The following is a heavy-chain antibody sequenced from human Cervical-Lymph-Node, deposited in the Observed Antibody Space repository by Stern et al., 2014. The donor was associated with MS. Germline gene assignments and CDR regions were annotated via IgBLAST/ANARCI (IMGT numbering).Heavy chain of an antibody. Sequence: QVQLVQSGSELKKPGASVKVSCKASGYTFTHYGINWVRQAPGQGLEWMGWINTNNWIPTYAQAFTGRFVFSFDASVSTAYLHISNLKADDTAIYYCARLRVGNITRDYWGPGTLVTVSS. V-gene: IGHV7-4-1*02. D-gene: IGHD1-26*01. CDR1: GYTFTHYG. CDR2: INTNNWIP. CDR3: ARLRVGNITRDY. J-gene: IGHJ4*02.